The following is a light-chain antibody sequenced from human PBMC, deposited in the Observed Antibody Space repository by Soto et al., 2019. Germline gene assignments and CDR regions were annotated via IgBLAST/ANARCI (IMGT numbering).Light chain of an antibody. CDR1: TSDFGTYNY. CDR2: AVS. V-gene: IGLV2-14*01. Sequence: ALTQPASVSGSPGQSITISCTGTTSDFGTYNYVSWYQHHPGKVPKLLIFAVSNRPSGVSNRFSGSKSGNTASLTISGLQAEDEADYYCSSYTSRSTLVFGTGTKVTVL. CDR3: SSYTSRSTLV. J-gene: IGLJ1*01.